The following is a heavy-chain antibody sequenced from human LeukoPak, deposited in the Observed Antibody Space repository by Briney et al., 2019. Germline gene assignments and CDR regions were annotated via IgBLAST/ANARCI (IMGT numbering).Heavy chain of an antibody. CDR3: ARGAYTSGFWFDP. V-gene: IGHV4-4*07. CDR2: ISISGST. D-gene: IGHD3-16*01. Sequence: SETLSLTCTVSGGSFSTYYWSWLRQPAGKGLEWIGRISISGSTDYNPSLKSRVTVSVDTSKNQFSLTLSSVTAADTAVYYCARGAYTSGFWFDPWGQGTLVTVSS. CDR1: GGSFSTYY. J-gene: IGHJ5*02.